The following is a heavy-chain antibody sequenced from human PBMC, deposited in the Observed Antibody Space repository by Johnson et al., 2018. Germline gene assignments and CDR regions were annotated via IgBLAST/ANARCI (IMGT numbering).Heavy chain of an antibody. Sequence: QVQLVQSGGGVVQPGRSLRLSCAASGFTFSSYGMPWVRQAPGKGLEWVAVISYDGSNKYYADSVKGRFTISRDNSKNTLYLQMNSLSAEDTAVYYCGSQQLVYYYYMDVWGKGTTVTVSS. CDR3: GSQQLVYYYYMDV. J-gene: IGHJ6*03. CDR2: ISYDGSNK. V-gene: IGHV3-30*03. CDR1: GFTFSSYG. D-gene: IGHD6-13*01.